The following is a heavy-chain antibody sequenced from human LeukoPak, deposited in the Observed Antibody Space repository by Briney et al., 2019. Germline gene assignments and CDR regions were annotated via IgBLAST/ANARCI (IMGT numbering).Heavy chain of an antibody. J-gene: IGHJ6*02. V-gene: IGHV3-11*01. Sequence: GGSLRLSCAASGFTFSDYYMSWIRQAPGKGLERVSYISSSGSTIYYADSVKGRFTISRDNAKNSLYLQMNSLRAEDTAVYYCARDKQWLVPGSYYYYGMDVWGQGTTVTVSS. CDR3: ARDKQWLVPGSYYYYGMDV. CDR2: ISSSGSTI. D-gene: IGHD6-19*01. CDR1: GFTFSDYY.